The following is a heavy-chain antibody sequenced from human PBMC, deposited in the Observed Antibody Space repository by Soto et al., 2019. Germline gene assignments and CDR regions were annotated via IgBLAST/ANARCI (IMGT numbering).Heavy chain of an antibody. J-gene: IGHJ4*02. Sequence: GGSLRLSCAASGFTFSSYAMSWVRQAPGKGLEWVSGLSGSGGSTYYVDSVKGRFTISRDTSKNTLYLQMNSLRAEDTAVYYCAKDSRDYLSIDYWGQGTLVTVSS. CDR2: LSGSGGST. CDR3: AKDSRDYLSIDY. CDR1: GFTFSSYA. D-gene: IGHD4-17*01. V-gene: IGHV3-23*01.